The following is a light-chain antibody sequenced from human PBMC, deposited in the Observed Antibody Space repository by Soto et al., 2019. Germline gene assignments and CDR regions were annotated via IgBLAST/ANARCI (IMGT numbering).Light chain of an antibody. CDR2: KVS. Sequence: DVVMTQSPLSLPVTLGQPASISCRSSQSLVHSDGNTYLNWFQQRPGQSPRRLICKVSNRDSGVADRSSGSASGTDFTLKISRVDAEDVGVYYCIQGTHWPYTFGQGTKLEIK. CDR1: QSLVHSDGNTY. J-gene: IGKJ2*01. V-gene: IGKV2-30*02. CDR3: IQGTHWPYT.